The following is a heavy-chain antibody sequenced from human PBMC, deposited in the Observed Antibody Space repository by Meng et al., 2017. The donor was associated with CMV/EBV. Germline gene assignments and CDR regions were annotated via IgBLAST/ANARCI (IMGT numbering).Heavy chain of an antibody. Sequence: FYGVSFSGYYWSWIRQPPGKGLEWIGEINHSGSTNYNPSLKSRVTISVDTSKNQFSLKLSSVTAADTAVYYCAAGDGSGIGDNWFDPWGQGTLVTVSS. V-gene: IGHV4-34*01. D-gene: IGHD3-10*01. J-gene: IGHJ5*02. CDR2: INHSGST. CDR1: GVSFSGYY. CDR3: AAGDGSGIGDNWFDP.